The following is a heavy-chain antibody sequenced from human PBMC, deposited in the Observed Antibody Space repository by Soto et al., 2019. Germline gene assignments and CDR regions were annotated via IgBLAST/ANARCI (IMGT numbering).Heavy chain of an antibody. CDR2: ISYDGSNK. V-gene: IGHV3-30-3*01. J-gene: IGHJ6*02. CDR1: GFTFSSYA. CDR3: ARESLPYGMDV. Sequence: QVQLVESGGGVVQPGRSLRLSCAAPGFTFSSYAMHWVRQAPGKGLEWVAVISYDGSNKYYADSVKGRFTISRDNSKNTLYLQMNSLRAEDTAVYYCARESLPYGMDVWGQGTTVTVSS.